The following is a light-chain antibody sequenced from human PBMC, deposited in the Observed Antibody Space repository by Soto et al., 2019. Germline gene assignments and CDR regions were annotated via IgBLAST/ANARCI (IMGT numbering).Light chain of an antibody. CDR3: QQLNTYPLT. Sequence: DIQLTQSPSFLSASVGDRVIITCRASQGISSYLAWYQQKPGKAPKLLIYAASTLQSGVPSRFSGSGSGTEFTLTISSLQPEDFATYYCQQLNTYPLTFGGGTEVEIK. CDR2: AAS. J-gene: IGKJ4*01. V-gene: IGKV1-9*01. CDR1: QGISSY.